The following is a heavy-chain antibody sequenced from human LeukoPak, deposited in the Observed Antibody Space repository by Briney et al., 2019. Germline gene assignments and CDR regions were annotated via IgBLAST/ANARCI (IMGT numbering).Heavy chain of an antibody. CDR3: ARDGYYGSGSYYTAYYFDY. D-gene: IGHD3-10*01. J-gene: IGHJ4*02. V-gene: IGHV4-4*07. CDR2: IYTSGST. Sequence: SETLSLTCTVSGGSISSYYWSWIRQPAGKGLEWIGRIYTSGSTNYNPSLKSRVTMSVDTSKNQFSLKLSSVTAADTAVYYCARDGYYGSGSYYTAYYFDYWGQGTLVTVSS. CDR1: GGSISSYY.